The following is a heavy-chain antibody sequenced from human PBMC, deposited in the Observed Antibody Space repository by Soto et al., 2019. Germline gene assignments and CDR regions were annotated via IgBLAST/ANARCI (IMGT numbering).Heavy chain of an antibody. D-gene: IGHD3-16*02. CDR2: IYYSGST. CDR3: ARVSRGLRLGELSSDAFDI. J-gene: IGHJ3*02. V-gene: IGHV4-31*03. CDR1: GGSISSGGYY. Sequence: SETLSLTCTVSGGSISSGGYYWSWIRQHPGKGLEWIGYIYYSGSTYYNPSLKSRVTISVDTSKNQFSLKLSSVTAADTAVYYCARVSRGLRLGELSSDAFDIWGQGTMVTVSS.